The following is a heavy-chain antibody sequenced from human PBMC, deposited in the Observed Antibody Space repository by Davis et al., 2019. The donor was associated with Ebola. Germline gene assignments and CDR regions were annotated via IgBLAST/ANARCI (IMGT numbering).Heavy chain of an antibody. J-gene: IGHJ2*01. Sequence: GESLKISCAASGFTFSSYWMSWVRQAPGKGLEWVANIKQDGSEKYYVDSVKGRFTISRDNAKNSLYLQMNSLRAEDTAVYYCARDARTYYYDSSGYFTYWYFDLWGRGTLVTVSS. CDR2: IKQDGSEK. CDR3: ARDARTYYYDSSGYFTYWYFDL. V-gene: IGHV3-7*01. D-gene: IGHD3-22*01. CDR1: GFTFSSYW.